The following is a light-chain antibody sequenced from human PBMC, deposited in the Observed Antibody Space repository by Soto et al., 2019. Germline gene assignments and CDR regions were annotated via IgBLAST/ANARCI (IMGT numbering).Light chain of an antibody. CDR1: SSDVGSYKL. CDR3: CSYAGSSTLV. V-gene: IGLV2-23*01. Sequence: QSALTQPASVSGSPGQSITISCTGTSSDVGSYKLVSWYQQHPGKAPKLMIYEGSKRPSGVSNRFSGSKSGNTASLTISGLQAEDEADYYCCSYAGSSTLVFGGGTKLTVL. J-gene: IGLJ2*01. CDR2: EGS.